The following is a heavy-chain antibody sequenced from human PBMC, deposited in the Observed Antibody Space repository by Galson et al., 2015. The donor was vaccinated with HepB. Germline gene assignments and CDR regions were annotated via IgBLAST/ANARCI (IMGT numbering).Heavy chain of an antibody. V-gene: IGHV5-10-1*01. D-gene: IGHD4-23*01. CDR2: IDPSDSYT. CDR1: ESSFTSYW. Sequence: QSGAEVTKPGESLRISCKGSESSFTSYWINWVRQTPGKGLEWMGNIDPSDSYTNYSPSFQGHVTISVDDSISTAYLQWSSLKASDTAMFYCARSRLRWDAGAFDIWGQGTMVTVSS. CDR3: ARSRLRWDAGAFDI. J-gene: IGHJ3*02.